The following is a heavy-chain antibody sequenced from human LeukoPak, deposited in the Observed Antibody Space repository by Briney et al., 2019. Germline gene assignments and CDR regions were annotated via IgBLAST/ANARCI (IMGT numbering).Heavy chain of an antibody. CDR1: GYSISSGYY. Sequence: SETLSLTCTVSGYSISSGYYWGWIRQPPGKGLEWIGSIYHSGSTNYNPSLKSRVTMSVDTSKNQFSLKLSSVTAADTAVYYCAREGDGGNAYWGQGTLVTVSS. J-gene: IGHJ4*02. CDR2: IYHSGST. D-gene: IGHD4-23*01. CDR3: AREGDGGNAY. V-gene: IGHV4-38-2*02.